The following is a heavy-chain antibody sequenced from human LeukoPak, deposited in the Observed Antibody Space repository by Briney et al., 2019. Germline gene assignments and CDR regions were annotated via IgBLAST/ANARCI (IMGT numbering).Heavy chain of an antibody. CDR3: ASLEWFGELLDDY. D-gene: IGHD3-10*01. Sequence: PGGSLGLSCAASGFTFSSYEMNWVRQAPGKGLEWVSYISSSGSTIYYADSVKGRFTISRDNAKNSLYLQMNSLRAEDTAVYYCASLEWFGELLDDYWGQGTLVTVSS. V-gene: IGHV3-48*03. CDR2: ISSSGSTI. CDR1: GFTFSSYE. J-gene: IGHJ4*02.